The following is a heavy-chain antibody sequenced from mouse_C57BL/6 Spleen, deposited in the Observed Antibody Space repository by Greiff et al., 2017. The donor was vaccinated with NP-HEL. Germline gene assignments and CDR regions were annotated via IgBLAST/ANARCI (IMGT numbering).Heavy chain of an antibody. J-gene: IGHJ4*01. CDR2: ISYSGST. V-gene: IGHV3-1*01. D-gene: IGHD2-12*01. Sequence: QLQQSGPGMVKPSQSLSLTCTVTGYSITSGYDWHWIRHFPGNKLEWMGYISYSGSTNYNPSLKSRISITHDTSKNHFFLKLNSVTTEDTATYYCARDRDYSGAMDYWGQGTSVTVSS. CDR3: ARDRDYSGAMDY. CDR1: GYSITSGYD.